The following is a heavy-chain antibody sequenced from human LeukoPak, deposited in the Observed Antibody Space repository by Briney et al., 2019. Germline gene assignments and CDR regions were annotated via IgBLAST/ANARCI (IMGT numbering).Heavy chain of an antibody. J-gene: IGHJ4*02. CDR2: IYYSGST. CDR1: GGSISSYY. CDR3: ARDPSGITVAGYFDY. D-gene: IGHD6-19*01. V-gene: IGHV4-59*01. Sequence: SETLSLTCTVSGGSISSYYWSWIRQPPGKGLEWIGYIYYSGSTNYNPSLKSRVTISVDRSKNQFSLKLSSVTAADTALYYCARDPSGITVAGYFDYWGQGTLVTVSS.